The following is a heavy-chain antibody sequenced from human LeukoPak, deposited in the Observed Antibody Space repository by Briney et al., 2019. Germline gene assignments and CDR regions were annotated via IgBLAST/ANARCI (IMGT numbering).Heavy chain of an antibody. Sequence: GGSLRLSCAASGFTFSSYAMHWVRQAPGKGLEWVAVISCDGSNKYYADSVKGRFTISRDNSKNTLYLQMNSLRAEDTAVYYCARGEYSSGYPQVDYWGQGTLVTVSS. V-gene: IGHV3-30-3*01. D-gene: IGHD3-22*01. CDR1: GFTFSSYA. CDR3: ARGEYSSGYPQVDY. J-gene: IGHJ4*02. CDR2: ISCDGSNK.